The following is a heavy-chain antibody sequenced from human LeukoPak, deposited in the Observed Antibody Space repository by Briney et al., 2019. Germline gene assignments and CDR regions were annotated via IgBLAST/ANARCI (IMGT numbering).Heavy chain of an antibody. J-gene: IGHJ6*02. CDR3: ARLAGFRDYYYYYGMDV. CDR1: GYSFTSYW. CDR2: IYPGDSDT. V-gene: IGHV5-51*01. Sequence: GESLQISCKGSGYSFTSYWIGWVRQMPGKGLEWMGIIYPGDSDTRYSPSFQGQVTISADKSISTAYLQWSSLKASDTAMYYCARLAGFRDYYYYYGMDVWGQGTTVTVSS.